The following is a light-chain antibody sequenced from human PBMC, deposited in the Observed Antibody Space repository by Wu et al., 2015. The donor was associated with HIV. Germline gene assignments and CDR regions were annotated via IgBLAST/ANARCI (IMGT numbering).Light chain of an antibody. CDR3: QQYGSSTKT. V-gene: IGKV3-20*01. Sequence: EVVLTQSPDTLSLSPGDRATLSCRASQSVSGNYIAWYQQRLGQAPRLLIFGASSRATGIPDRFSGSGSGTDFSLTISRLESEDFAVYYCQQYGSSTKTFGQGTKVEIK. J-gene: IGKJ1*01. CDR1: QSVSGNY. CDR2: GAS.